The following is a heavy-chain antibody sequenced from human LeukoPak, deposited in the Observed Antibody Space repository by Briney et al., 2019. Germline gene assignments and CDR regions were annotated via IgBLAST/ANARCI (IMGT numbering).Heavy chain of an antibody. CDR3: AKWGDYDVLTGYYVPDY. CDR2: ILGSGGST. V-gene: IGHV3-23*01. CDR1: GFTFSNYA. D-gene: IGHD3-9*01. J-gene: IGHJ4*02. Sequence: GGSLRLSCAPSGFTFSNYAMSWVRQAPGKGLEWVSAILGSGGSTYYADSVKGRFTVSRDNSKSTLYLQMNSLRAEDTALYYCAKWGDYDVLTGYYVPDYWGQGTLVTVSS.